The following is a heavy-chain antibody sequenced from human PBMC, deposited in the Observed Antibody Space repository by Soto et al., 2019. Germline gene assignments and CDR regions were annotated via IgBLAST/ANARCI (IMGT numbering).Heavy chain of an antibody. J-gene: IGHJ4*01. CDR3: AIRPRTAAGFDY. D-gene: IGHD6-13*01. CDR2: ITGSGGGT. CDR1: GFTFSNYA. Sequence: EVQLLESGGGLVQPGGSLRLSCAASGFTFSNYAMTWVRQAPGKGLEWVSVITGSGGGTYFVDSVKGRFTISRDNSKNTVYLQMNSLRAEDTAVYYCAIRPRTAAGFDYCGHGTLVTVSS. V-gene: IGHV3-23*01.